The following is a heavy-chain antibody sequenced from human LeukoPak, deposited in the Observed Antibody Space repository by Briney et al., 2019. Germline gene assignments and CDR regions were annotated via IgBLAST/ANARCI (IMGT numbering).Heavy chain of an antibody. CDR2: INPKTGGT. D-gene: IGHD3-22*01. CDR1: GYTFTDYY. J-gene: IGHJ4*02. V-gene: IGHV1-2*06. Sequence: GASVKVSCKASGYTFTDYYIHWVRQAPGQGLEWVGRINPKTGGTNHAQKFQGRVAMTRDTSISTAYMELSRLRSDDTAVYYCARDHLRGDSKGGYHFDYWGQGTLGTVSS. CDR3: ARDHLRGDSKGGYHFDY.